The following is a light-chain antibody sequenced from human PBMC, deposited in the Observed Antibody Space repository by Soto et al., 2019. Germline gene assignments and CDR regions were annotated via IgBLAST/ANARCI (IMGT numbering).Light chain of an antibody. V-gene: IGKV3-15*01. CDR2: GAS. CDR1: QSVSGN. J-gene: IGKJ1*01. Sequence: EIVMTQSPATLSVSPGERATLSCRASQSVSGNLAWNQQKPGQAPRLLIYGASTRATGIPARFSGSGSGTEFTLTISSLQSEDFAVYYCQQYNNWPQTFGQGTKVEIK. CDR3: QQYNNWPQT.